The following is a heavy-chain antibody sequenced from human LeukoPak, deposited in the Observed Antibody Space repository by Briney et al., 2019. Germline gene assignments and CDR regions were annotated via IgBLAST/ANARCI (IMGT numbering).Heavy chain of an antibody. J-gene: IGHJ4*02. D-gene: IGHD6-6*01. CDR3: ARSDSSSSVDY. CDR1: GYTFTGYY. V-gene: IGHV1-2*02. Sequence: ASVRVSCKASGYTFTGYYIHWVRQAPGQGLEWMGWINPNSGGTNYAQKFQGRVTMTRDTSISTAYMELSRLRSDDTAVYYCARSDSSSSVDYWGQGTLVTVSS. CDR2: INPNSGGT.